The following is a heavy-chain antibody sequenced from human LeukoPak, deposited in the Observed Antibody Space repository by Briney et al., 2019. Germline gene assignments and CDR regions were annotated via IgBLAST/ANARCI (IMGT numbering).Heavy chain of an antibody. Sequence: GGSLRLSCAASGFTFSNYAMNWVRQAPGEGLVWVSTISGGSANTFYADSVKGRFTISRDNSKNSLYLQMNSLRAEDTAVYYCARDRSPGNFDYWGQGTLVTVSS. D-gene: IGHD3-10*01. V-gene: IGHV3-23*01. CDR1: GFTFSNYA. CDR2: ISGGSANT. J-gene: IGHJ4*02. CDR3: ARDRSPGNFDY.